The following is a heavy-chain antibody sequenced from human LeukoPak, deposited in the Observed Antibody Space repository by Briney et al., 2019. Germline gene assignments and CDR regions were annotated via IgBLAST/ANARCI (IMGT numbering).Heavy chain of an antibody. V-gene: IGHV4-59*12. CDR2: IYYSGST. CDR1: GGSISSYY. D-gene: IGHD2/OR15-2a*01. CDR3: ARVGNTYAFDI. Sequence: SETLSLTCTVSGGSISSYYWSWIRQPPGKGLEWIGYIYYSGSTNYNPSLKSRVTISVDKSKNQFSLKLSSVTAADTAVYYCARVGNTYAFDIWGQGTMVTVSS. J-gene: IGHJ3*02.